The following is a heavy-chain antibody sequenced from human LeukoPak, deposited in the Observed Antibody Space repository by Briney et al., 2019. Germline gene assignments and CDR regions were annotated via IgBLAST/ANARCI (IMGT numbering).Heavy chain of an antibody. CDR3: AKGALDV. V-gene: IGHV3-23*01. J-gene: IGHJ3*01. CDR1: GFNLGRYA. CDR2: INTGETI. Sequence: GGSLRLSCAASGFNLGRYAMSWVRQAPGRGLEWVSCINTGETIFYADSVKGRFSISRDSSKNNLYLHMTSLRDEDTALYYCAKGALDVWGQGTVVIVSS.